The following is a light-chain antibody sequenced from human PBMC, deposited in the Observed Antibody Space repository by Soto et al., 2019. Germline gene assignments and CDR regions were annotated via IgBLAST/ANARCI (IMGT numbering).Light chain of an antibody. Sequence: DFQMPQSPSTLSASVGDRVTITSRASQSIGSWLAWHQQRPGKAPKLLIYDAYTLESGVPSRFSGSGSGTEFTLTISSLQPDDFATYYCQQYSDYSCTFGQGTKVDI. J-gene: IGKJ1*01. CDR1: QSIGSW. CDR3: QQYSDYSCT. V-gene: IGKV1-5*01. CDR2: DAY.